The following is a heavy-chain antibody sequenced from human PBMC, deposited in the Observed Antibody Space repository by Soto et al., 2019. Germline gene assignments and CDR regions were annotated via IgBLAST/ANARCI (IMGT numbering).Heavy chain of an antibody. V-gene: IGHV2-5*02. J-gene: IGHJ6*02. CDR2: IYWEDNK. Sequence: CDPTRVNPTPNLTLTCTFSPFSLSTGGVDVDWIRQPPGKALEWLALIYWEDNKRYRQSLRSRLTITNDTSNNQVVLKMTNMTPVDIATYYCAHSTSTRQYVFWSRPRTDVWGQGTTVSVSS. CDR1: PFSLSTGGVD. D-gene: IGHD3-3*01. CDR3: AHSTSTRQYVFWSRPRTDV.